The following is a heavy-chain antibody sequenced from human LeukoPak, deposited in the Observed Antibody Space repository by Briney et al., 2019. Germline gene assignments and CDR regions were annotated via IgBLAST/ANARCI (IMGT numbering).Heavy chain of an antibody. CDR1: GSSISSYY. CDR3: ARHLTWELLGPGYYGMDV. J-gene: IGHJ6*02. CDR2: IYYTGST. V-gene: IGHV4-59*08. D-gene: IGHD1-26*01. Sequence: PSETLSLTCTVSGSSISSYYWTWIRQPPGKGLEWIGYIYYTGSTNHNPSLKSRVTISVDTSKNQFSLKLSSVTAADTAVYYCARHLTWELLGPGYYGMDVWGQGTTVTVSS.